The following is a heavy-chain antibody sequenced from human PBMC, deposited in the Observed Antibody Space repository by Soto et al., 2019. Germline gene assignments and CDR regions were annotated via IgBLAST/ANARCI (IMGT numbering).Heavy chain of an antibody. Sequence: QVQMVQSGAEVKKPGASVKVSCRASGYSCTSYDVNWVRQATGQGLEWMGWMNPNSGNTAFAQKFQGRVTMTRDTPISTAYMELSGLRSEDTAVYYCARYPYTSYCSDGSCSYDAFDIWGQGTVVTVSS. CDR3: ARYPYTSYCSDGSCSYDAFDI. CDR2: MNPNSGNT. D-gene: IGHD2-15*01. CDR1: GYSCTSYD. J-gene: IGHJ3*02. V-gene: IGHV1-8*01.